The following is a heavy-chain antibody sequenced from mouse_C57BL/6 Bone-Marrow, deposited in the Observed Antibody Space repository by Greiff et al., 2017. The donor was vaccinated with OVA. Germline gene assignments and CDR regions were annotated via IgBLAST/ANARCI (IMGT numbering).Heavy chain of an antibody. D-gene: IGHD3-2*02. V-gene: IGHV1-64*01. Sequence: QVQLQQSGAELVKPGASVKLSCKASGYTFTSYWMHWVKQRPGQGLEWIGMIHPNSGSTNYNEKFKSKATLTVDKSSSTAYMQLSSLTSEDSAVYYCARSAQATGLVAYWGQGTLVTVSA. CDR1: GYTFTSYW. CDR2: IHPNSGST. CDR3: ARSAQATGLVAY. J-gene: IGHJ3*01.